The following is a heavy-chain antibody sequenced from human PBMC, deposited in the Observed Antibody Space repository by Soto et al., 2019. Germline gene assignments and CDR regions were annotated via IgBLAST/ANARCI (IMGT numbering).Heavy chain of an antibody. D-gene: IGHD3-10*01. CDR1: GFTFSEYA. Sequence: EVKVLESGGDFVQPGGSLRLSCVASGFTFSEYAMTWVRQAPGKGLDWVSSVSANGDITYYADSVKGRFTISRDNSNNTLLLQMNSLRAEDTALYYCARGDRGGSGSPASYYFSGLDVWGQGTTVIVSS. CDR2: VSANGDIT. CDR3: ARGDRGGSGSPASYYFSGLDV. J-gene: IGHJ6*02. V-gene: IGHV3-23*01.